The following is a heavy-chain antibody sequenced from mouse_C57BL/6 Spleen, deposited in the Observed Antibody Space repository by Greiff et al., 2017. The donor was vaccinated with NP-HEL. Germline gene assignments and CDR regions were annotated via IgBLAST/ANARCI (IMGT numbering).Heavy chain of an antibody. V-gene: IGHV2-6-1*01. J-gene: IGHJ4*01. CDR3: ARQNYDGYYSMDY. CDR1: GFSLTSYG. CDR2: IWSDGST. Sequence: VKLMESGPGLVAPSQSLSITCTVSGFSLTSYGVHWVRQPPGKGLEWLVVIWSDGSTTYNSALKSRLSISKDNSKSQVFLKMNSLQTDDTAMYYCARQNYDGYYSMDYWGQGTSVTVSS. D-gene: IGHD2-3*01.